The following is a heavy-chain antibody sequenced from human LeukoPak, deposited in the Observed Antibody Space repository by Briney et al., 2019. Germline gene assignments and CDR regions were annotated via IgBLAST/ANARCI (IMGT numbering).Heavy chain of an antibody. CDR1: GSTFSSYA. V-gene: IGHV3-23*01. CDR2: ISGTGGST. J-gene: IGHJ3*02. Sequence: PGGSLRLSCVVSGSTFSSYAMNWVRQSPERGLEWVSAISGTGGSTSYADSLKGRFTISRDNSKNTLYLQMGRLTVEDTAVYYCAKERGRDYEDRAFDIWGQGTMVTVSS. CDR3: AKERGRDYEDRAFDI. D-gene: IGHD3-22*01.